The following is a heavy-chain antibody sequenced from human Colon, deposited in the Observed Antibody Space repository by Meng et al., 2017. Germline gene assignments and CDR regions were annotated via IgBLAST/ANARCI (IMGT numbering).Heavy chain of an antibody. J-gene: IGHJ3*02. D-gene: IGHD2/OR15-2a*01. CDR1: GFTFSSSW. CDR3: ARDPLFSAFYI. Sequence: GESLKISCAASGFTFSSSWMAWFRQTPGKGLEWVANINPDGSEKNHVDSVKGRFTVSRDNAETSLYLQMTSLRVEDTAIYYCARDPLFSAFYIWGQGTMVTVSS. CDR2: INPDGSEK. V-gene: IGHV3-7*01.